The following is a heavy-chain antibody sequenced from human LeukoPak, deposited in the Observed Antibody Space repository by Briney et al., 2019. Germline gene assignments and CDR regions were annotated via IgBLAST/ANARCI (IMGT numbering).Heavy chain of an antibody. J-gene: IGHJ3*02. CDR1: GYTFTGYY. D-gene: IGHD1-26*01. V-gene: IGHV1-24*01. CDR2: FDPEDGET. CDR3: ATAYGSYLRGAFDI. Sequence: ASVKVSCKASGYTFTGYYMHWVRQAPGKGLEWMGGFDPEDGETIYAQKFQGRVTMTEDTSTDTAYMELSSLRSEDTAVYYCATAYGSYLRGAFDIWGQGTMVTVSS.